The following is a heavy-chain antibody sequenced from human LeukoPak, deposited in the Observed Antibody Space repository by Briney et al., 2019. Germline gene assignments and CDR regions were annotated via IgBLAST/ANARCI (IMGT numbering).Heavy chain of an antibody. V-gene: IGHV4-4*02. CDR3: ARAIVVVVAATHRSRYYFDY. CDR2: IYHSGST. J-gene: IGHJ4*02. D-gene: IGHD2-15*01. Sequence: SGTLSLTCAVSGGSISSSNWWSWVHQPPGKGLEWIGEIYHSGSTNYNPSLKSRVTISVDKSKNQFSLKLSSVTAADTAVYYCARAIVVVVAATHRSRYYFDYWGQGTLVTVSS. CDR1: GGSISSSNW.